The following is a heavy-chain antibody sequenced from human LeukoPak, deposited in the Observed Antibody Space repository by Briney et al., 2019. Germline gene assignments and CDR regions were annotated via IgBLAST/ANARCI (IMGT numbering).Heavy chain of an antibody. Sequence: SETLSLTCTVSGGSISSGGYYWSWIRQHPGKGLEWIGYIYYSGSTYYNPSLKGRVTISVDTSKNQFSLKLSSVTAADTAVYYCAAGAYDFWSGYYLKTIDYWGQGTLVTVSS. V-gene: IGHV4-31*03. CDR2: IYYSGST. CDR3: AAGAYDFWSGYYLKTIDY. J-gene: IGHJ4*02. CDR1: GGSISSGGYY. D-gene: IGHD3-3*01.